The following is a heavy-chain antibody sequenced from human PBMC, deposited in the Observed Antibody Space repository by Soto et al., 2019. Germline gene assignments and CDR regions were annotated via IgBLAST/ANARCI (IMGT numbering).Heavy chain of an antibody. V-gene: IGHV1-8*01. CDR3: ARGRRQWYQLLVCDI. CDR2: MNPNSGNT. D-gene: IGHD2-2*01. Sequence: QVQLVQSGAEVKKPGASVKVSCKASGYTFTSYDINWVRQATGQGLEWMGWMNPNSGNTGYAQKFQGRVTMTRNTSISTAYIELSSRRSEDTAVYYCARGRRQWYQLLVCDIWVQGTRVTVSS. J-gene: IGHJ3*02. CDR1: GYTFTSYD.